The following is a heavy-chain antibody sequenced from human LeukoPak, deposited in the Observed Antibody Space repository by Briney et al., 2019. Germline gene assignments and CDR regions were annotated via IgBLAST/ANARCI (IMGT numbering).Heavy chain of an antibody. D-gene: IGHD2-21*01. CDR3: ARVDYIPYYWFDP. CDR2: IIPIFGTA. V-gene: IGHV1-69*05. J-gene: IGHJ5*02. Sequence: ASVKVSCKASGAPFSSYAITWVRQAPGHGLEWMGGIIPIFGTANYARKFQGRVTITTDESTSTAYMELSSLRSEDTAFYYGARVDYIPYYWFDPWGQGTLVTVSS. CDR1: GAPFSSYA.